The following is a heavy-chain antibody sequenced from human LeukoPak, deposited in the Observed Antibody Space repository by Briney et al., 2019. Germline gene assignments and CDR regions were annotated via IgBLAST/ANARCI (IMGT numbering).Heavy chain of an antibody. V-gene: IGHV3-23*01. CDR3: AKDGVVSGTMGRLHY. CDR2: ISGSGGNT. Sequence: PGGSLRLSCAASGFTFSSYAMTWVRQAPGKGLEWVSGISGSGGNTYYADSVKGRFTISRDNSKNTLYLQMNSLRAEDTAVYYCAKDGVVSGTMGRLHYWGQGTLVTVSS. D-gene: IGHD6-19*01. CDR1: GFTFSSYA. J-gene: IGHJ4*02.